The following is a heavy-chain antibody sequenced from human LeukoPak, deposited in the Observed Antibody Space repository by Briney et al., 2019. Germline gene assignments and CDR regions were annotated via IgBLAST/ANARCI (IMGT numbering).Heavy chain of an antibody. CDR1: GFTFSSYA. D-gene: IGHD2-15*01. J-gene: IGHJ4*02. CDR3: AKDVVTRYCSGGSCYPFDY. Sequence: GGSLRLSCAASGFTFSSYAMSRVRQAPGKGLEWVSAISGSGGSTYYADSVKGRFTISRDNSKNTLYLQMNSLRAEDTAVYYCAKDVVTRYCSGGSCYPFDYWGQGTLVTVSS. CDR2: ISGSGGST. V-gene: IGHV3-23*01.